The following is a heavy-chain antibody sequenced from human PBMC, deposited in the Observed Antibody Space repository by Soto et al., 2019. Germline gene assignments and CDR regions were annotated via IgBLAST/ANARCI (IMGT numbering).Heavy chain of an antibody. V-gene: IGHV3-66*01. Sequence: PGGSLRLSCAASGFIVNNIFMTWVRQAPGKGQERLSTISSDDNTYYADSVKGRFTISRDSPKNTLYLQMNSLRAEDSAVYHCARDILGGSYDFSHGGQGALVTVSS. CDR1: GFIVNNIF. J-gene: IGHJ1*01. D-gene: IGHD3-3*01. CDR3: ARDILGGSYDFSH. CDR2: ISSDDNT.